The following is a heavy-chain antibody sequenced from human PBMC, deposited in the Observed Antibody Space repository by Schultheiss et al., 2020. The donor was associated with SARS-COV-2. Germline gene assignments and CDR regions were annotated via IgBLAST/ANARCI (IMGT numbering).Heavy chain of an antibody. J-gene: IGHJ6*02. D-gene: IGHD3-3*01. Sequence: SVKVSCKASGYTFTSYGISWVRQAPGQGLEWMGGIIPIFGTANYAQKFQGRVTITADKSTSTAYMELSSLRSEDTAVYYCARPSYNHDFWSGYYGVEDYYYYGMDVWGQGTTVTVSS. CDR2: IIPIFGTA. CDR3: ARPSYNHDFWSGYYGVEDYYYYGMDV. V-gene: IGHV1-69*06. CDR1: GYTFTSYG.